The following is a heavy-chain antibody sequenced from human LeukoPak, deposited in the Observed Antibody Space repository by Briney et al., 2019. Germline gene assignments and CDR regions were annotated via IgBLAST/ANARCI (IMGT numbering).Heavy chain of an antibody. Sequence: SETLSLTCTVSGGSVSSYYWTWIRQPPGKGLEWIGYIYYSGTTKYNPSLKSRVTLSLDTSKNQFSLRLNSVTAADTAVYYCARRVAVPGSYYFDYWSQGTLVTVSS. CDR3: ARRVAVPGSYYFDY. CDR1: GGSVSSYY. D-gene: IGHD2-2*01. J-gene: IGHJ4*02. CDR2: IYYSGTT. V-gene: IGHV4-59*08.